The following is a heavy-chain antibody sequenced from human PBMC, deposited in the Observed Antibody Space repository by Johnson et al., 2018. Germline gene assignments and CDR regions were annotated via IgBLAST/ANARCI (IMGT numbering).Heavy chain of an antibody. Sequence: VQLVQSGGGLVQPGGSLRLSCAASGFTFSNFAMHWVRQAPGRSPEYVSAISNTGGSKYYANSVKGRFIISRDNSKNMLYLQMDSLRTEDMAVYYCARGGAYGGNYFNYMDVWGKGTTVTVSS. CDR3: ARGGAYGGNYFNYMDV. CDR2: ISNTGGSK. D-gene: IGHD2-21*01. V-gene: IGHV3-64*01. J-gene: IGHJ6*03. CDR1: GFTFSNFA.